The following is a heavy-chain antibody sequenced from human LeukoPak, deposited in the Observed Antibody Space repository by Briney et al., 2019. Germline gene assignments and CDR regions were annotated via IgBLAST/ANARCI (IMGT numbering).Heavy chain of an antibody. V-gene: IGHV3-30*02. CDR3: AKDRAATGVFDY. CDR1: GFTFSSYG. J-gene: IGHJ4*02. D-gene: IGHD6-13*01. Sequence: GGSQRLSCGASGFTFSSYGMHWVRQAPGKGLEWVAFIRFDGSEKYYADSVRGRFTISRDNSKTTLYLQMSSLRAEDTALYYCAKDRAATGVFDYWGQGTLVTASS. CDR2: IRFDGSEK.